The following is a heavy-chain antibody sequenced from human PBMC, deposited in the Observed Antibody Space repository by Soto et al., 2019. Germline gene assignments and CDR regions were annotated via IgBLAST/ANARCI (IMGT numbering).Heavy chain of an antibody. CDR1: GFSTRDYW. Sequence: PGGSLRLSXEASGFSTRDYWMHWVRQAPGEGLVWVSCINGDASSTTYADSVKGRFTISRDDAKNTVYLQMTSLRAEDTAVYFCTRDRSYAMEVWGQGTRVTVSS. CDR2: INGDASST. V-gene: IGHV3-74*01. J-gene: IGHJ6*02. CDR3: TRDRSYAMEV.